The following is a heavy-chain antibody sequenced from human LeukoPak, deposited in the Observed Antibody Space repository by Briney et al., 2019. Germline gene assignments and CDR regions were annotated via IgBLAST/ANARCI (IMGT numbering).Heavy chain of an antibody. J-gene: IGHJ4*02. V-gene: IGHV4-39*07. CDR3: ARLIGYCSGGICYHRLYYFDS. CDR1: GASISNNNYY. Sequence: SETLSLICTVSGASISNNNYYWGWIRQPPGKGLEWIGGIYYTESTYYNPSLKSRVTISLDTSKNQFSLNLSSVTAADSAVYFCARLIGYCSGGICYHRLYYFDSWGQGTLVTASS. CDR2: IYYTEST. D-gene: IGHD2-15*01.